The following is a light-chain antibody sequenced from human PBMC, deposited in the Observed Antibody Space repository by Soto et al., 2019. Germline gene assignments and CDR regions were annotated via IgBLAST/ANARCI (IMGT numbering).Light chain of an antibody. CDR2: DTT. CDR1: TGAVTSGHY. J-gene: IGLJ3*02. Sequence: QTVVTQEPSLTVAPGGTVTLTCGSSTGAVTSGHYPYWFQQKPGQAPRTLIYDTTNKHSWTPARFSGFLLGGKAALTLSGAQPEDEAEYYCLLYYDGPRVFGGGTKVTVL. CDR3: LLYYDGPRV. V-gene: IGLV7-46*01.